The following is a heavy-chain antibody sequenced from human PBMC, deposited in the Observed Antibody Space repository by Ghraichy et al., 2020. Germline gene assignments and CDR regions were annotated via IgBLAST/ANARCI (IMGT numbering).Heavy chain of an antibody. CDR2: IKSTSDGGTA. CDR1: GFTLSNAW. Sequence: LSLTCAASGFTLSNAWMSWVRQAPGKGLEWVGRIKSTSDGGTADYGTPVKGRFTISRDDSKSTVYLQMNSLKTDDTAVYYCNTVLRVAAAKDYFQYYMGVWGKGTTVTVSS. J-gene: IGHJ6*03. D-gene: IGHD2-15*01. CDR3: NTVLRVAAAKDYFQYYMGV. V-gene: IGHV3-15*01.